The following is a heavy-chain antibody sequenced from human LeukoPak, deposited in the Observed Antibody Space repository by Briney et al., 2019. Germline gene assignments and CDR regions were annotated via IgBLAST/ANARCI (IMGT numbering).Heavy chain of an antibody. Sequence: GASVKVSCKASGYTFTGYHIHWVRQAPGQGFEWMGWINPNSGGTNYARKFQGRVSMTRDTSISTAYMELTRLTSDDTAVYYCARTYRSAWYEGIDYWGQGTLVIVSS. J-gene: IGHJ4*02. V-gene: IGHV1-2*02. CDR1: GYTFTGYH. CDR3: ARTYRSAWYEGIDY. CDR2: INPNSGGT. D-gene: IGHD6-19*01.